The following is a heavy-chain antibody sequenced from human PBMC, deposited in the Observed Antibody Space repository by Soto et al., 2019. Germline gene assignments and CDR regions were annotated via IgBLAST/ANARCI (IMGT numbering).Heavy chain of an antibody. J-gene: IGHJ4*02. CDR1: GYTFTNFG. D-gene: IGHD2-15*01. V-gene: IGHV1-18*01. CDR3: ARGATPIDY. CDR2: ISAYNGNT. Sequence: QVQLVQSGAEVKKPGASVKVSCKTSGYTFTNFGLSWVRQAPGQGLEWMGWISAYNGNTNYAQNFQGRVTMTTDTSTSTAYMALRTLRSDATAVYYCARGATPIDYWGQRTLVTVSS.